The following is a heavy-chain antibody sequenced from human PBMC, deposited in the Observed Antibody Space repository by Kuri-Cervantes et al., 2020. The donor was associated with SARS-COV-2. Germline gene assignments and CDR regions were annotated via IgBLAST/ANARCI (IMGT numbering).Heavy chain of an antibody. CDR2: INPNSGGT. CDR3: ARAAAVTTYYYYYMDV. J-gene: IGHJ6*03. V-gene: IGHV1-2*02. Sequence: ASVKVSCKASGYTFTGYYMHWVRQAPGQGLEWVGWINPNSGGTNYAQKFQGRVTMTRDTSISTAYMELSRLRSDDTAVYYCARAAAVTTYYYYYMDVWSKGTTVTVSS. CDR1: GYTFTGYY. D-gene: IGHD4-11*01.